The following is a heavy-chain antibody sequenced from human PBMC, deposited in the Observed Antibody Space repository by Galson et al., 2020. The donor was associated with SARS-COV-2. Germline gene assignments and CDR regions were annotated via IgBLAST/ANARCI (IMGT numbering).Heavy chain of an antibody. D-gene: IGHD3-16*02. CDR1: GFTFSDHY. V-gene: IGHV3-72*01. CDR3: TREARLFDQLSCMDV. CDR2: TRNKANSYMT. Sequence: GGSLRLSCAVSGFTFSDHYMDWVRQAPGKGLEWVGRTRNKANSYMTEYAASVKGRFNISRDESKNSLFLQMNSLKAEDTAVYFCTREARLFDQLSCMDVWGQGTTVTVS. J-gene: IGHJ6*02.